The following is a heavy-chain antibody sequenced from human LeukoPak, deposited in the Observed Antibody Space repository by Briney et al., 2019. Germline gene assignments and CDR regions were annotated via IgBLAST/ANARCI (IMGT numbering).Heavy chain of an antibody. CDR3: ARDYRLTQLQH. CDR2: IYYSGST. V-gene: IGHV4-59*12. Sequence: SETLSLTCTVSGGSISSYYWSWIRQPPGKGLEWIGYIYYSGSTNYNPSLKSRVTISVDTSKNQFSLKLSSVTAADTAVYYCARDYRLTQLQHWGQGTLITVSS. CDR1: GGSISSYY. J-gene: IGHJ1*01. D-gene: IGHD1-26*01.